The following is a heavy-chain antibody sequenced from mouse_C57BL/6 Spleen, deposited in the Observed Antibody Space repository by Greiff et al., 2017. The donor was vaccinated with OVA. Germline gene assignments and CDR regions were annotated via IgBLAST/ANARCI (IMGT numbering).Heavy chain of an antibody. CDR2: ISYDGSN. D-gene: IGHD3-2*02. CDR3: ARGDLDSSGYGFAY. J-gene: IGHJ3*01. Sequence: EVQLVESGPGLVKPSQSLSLTCSVTGYSITSGYYWNWIRHFPGNKLEWMGYISYDGSNNYNPSLKNRISITRDTSKNQFFLKLNSVTTEDTATYYCARGDLDSSGYGFAYWGQGTLVTVSA. CDR1: GYSITSGYY. V-gene: IGHV3-6*01.